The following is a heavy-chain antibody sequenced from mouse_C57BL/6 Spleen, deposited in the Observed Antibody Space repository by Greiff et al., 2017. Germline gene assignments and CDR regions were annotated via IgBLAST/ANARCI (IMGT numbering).Heavy chain of an antibody. CDR3: SSVYGYGGFAY. CDR1: GFSLTSYG. J-gene: IGHJ3*01. V-gene: IGHV2-2*01. Sequence: VQLQESGPGLVQPSQSLSITCTVSGFSLTSYGVPWVRQSPGKGLEWLGVIRSVGYTDYNAAFISRLSISKNHSTSKVFFKMNSLEADDKAIYYCSSVYGYGGFAYWGQGTLVTVSA. CDR2: IRSVGYT. D-gene: IGHD2-2*01.